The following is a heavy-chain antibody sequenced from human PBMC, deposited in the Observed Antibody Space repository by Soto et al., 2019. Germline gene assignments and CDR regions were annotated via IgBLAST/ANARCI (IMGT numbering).Heavy chain of an antibody. CDR1: GYTFTSYG. J-gene: IGHJ3*02. V-gene: IGHV1-18*04. CDR2: ISAYNGNT. D-gene: IGHD3-10*01. Sequence: ASVKVSCKASGYTFTSYGISWVRQAPGQGLEWMGWISAYNGNTNYAQKLQGRVTMTTDTSTSTAYMELRSLRSDDTAVYYCARDSVLLSMWESHPNAFDIWGPGTIVTVSS. CDR3: ARDSVLLSMWESHPNAFDI.